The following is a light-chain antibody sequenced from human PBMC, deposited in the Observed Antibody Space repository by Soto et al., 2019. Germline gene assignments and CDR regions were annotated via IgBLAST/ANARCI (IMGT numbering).Light chain of an antibody. Sequence: QSALTQPPSASGSPGQSVTISCSGTKNDIGVYDFVSWYQHHPGKAPRLIIYEVSRRPSGVPERFSGSKSGNTASLTVSGLQADDEAHYYCSSYAGSNNFVFGTGTKLTVL. CDR3: SSYAGSNNFV. CDR1: KNDIGVYDF. V-gene: IGLV2-8*01. J-gene: IGLJ1*01. CDR2: EVS.